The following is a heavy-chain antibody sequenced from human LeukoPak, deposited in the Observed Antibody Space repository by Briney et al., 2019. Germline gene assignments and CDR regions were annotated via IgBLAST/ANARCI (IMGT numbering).Heavy chain of an antibody. J-gene: IGHJ5*02. Sequence: ASVKVSCKASGGTFSSYAISWVRQAPGQGLEWMGGIIPIVGTANYAQRFQGRVTITADKSTSTAYMELSRLRSEDTAVYYCASNSYGYFYWFDPWGQGTLVTVSS. V-gene: IGHV1-69*06. CDR2: IIPIVGTA. D-gene: IGHD5-18*01. CDR1: GGTFSSYA. CDR3: ASNSYGYFYWFDP.